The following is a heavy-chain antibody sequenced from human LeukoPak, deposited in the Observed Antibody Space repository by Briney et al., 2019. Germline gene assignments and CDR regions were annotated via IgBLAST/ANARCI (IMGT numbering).Heavy chain of an antibody. CDR1: GGSISTYY. V-gene: IGHV4-59*01. CDR3: AGQDGYNLGYFDY. CDR2: IYYSGSS. D-gene: IGHD5-24*01. J-gene: IGHJ4*02. Sequence: SETLSLTCTVSGGSISTYYWSWIRQPPGKGLEWIGYIYYSGSSNYNPSLKSRVTISGDTSKNQFSLKLSSVTAADTAVYYCAGQDGYNLGYFDYWGQGTLVTVSS.